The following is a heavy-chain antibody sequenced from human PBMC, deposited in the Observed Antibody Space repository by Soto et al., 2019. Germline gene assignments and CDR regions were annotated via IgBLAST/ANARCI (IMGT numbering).Heavy chain of an antibody. Sequence: PAEALKISCKASGYIIKNYWIGWVRQMPGQGLEWMGIIYPDDSDTRYSPSFQGQVTISIDKSISTAYVRWSSLKASDSAIYYCITGGVTSRNFDFWGHGTLVTVSS. V-gene: IGHV5-51*01. D-gene: IGHD3-16*01. CDR2: IYPDDSDT. CDR1: GYIIKNYW. J-gene: IGHJ4*01. CDR3: ITGGVTSRNFDF.